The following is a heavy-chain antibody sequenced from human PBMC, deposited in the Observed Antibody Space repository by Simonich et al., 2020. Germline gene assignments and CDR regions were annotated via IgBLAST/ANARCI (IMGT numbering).Heavy chain of an antibody. CDR2: INPRRGGQ. D-gene: IGHD6-13*01. Sequence: QVQLVQSGAEVKKPGASVKVSCKASGYTFTGYYMHWVRQAPGHGLEWREGINPRRGGQNYAQKFQGRVTMTRDTSISTAYRELSRLRSDDTAVYYCARGRIAAAGTYYYYYMDVWGKGTTVTVSS. CDR3: ARGRIAAAGTYYYYYMDV. CDR1: GYTFTGYY. V-gene: IGHV1-2*02. J-gene: IGHJ6*03.